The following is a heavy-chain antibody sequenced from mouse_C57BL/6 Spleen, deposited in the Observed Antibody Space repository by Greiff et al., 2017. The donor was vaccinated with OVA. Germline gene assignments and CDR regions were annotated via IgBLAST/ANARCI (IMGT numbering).Heavy chain of an antibody. J-gene: IGHJ2*01. V-gene: IGHV1-26*01. D-gene: IGHD1-1*01. CDR2: INPNNGGT. Sequence: VHVKQSGPELVKPGASVKISCKASGYTFTDYYMNWVKQSHGKSLEWIGDINPNNGGTSYNQKFKGKATLTVDKSSSTAYMELRSLTSEDSAVYYCATHYYGSSYNFDYWGQGTTLTVSS. CDR3: ATHYYGSSYNFDY. CDR1: GYTFTDYY.